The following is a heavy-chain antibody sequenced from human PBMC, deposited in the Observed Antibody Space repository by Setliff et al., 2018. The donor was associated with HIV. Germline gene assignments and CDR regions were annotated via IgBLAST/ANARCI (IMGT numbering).Heavy chain of an antibody. CDR3: ARLSGGMVPNY. CDR1: DDSFTRTPYY. D-gene: IGHD3-10*01. Sequence: SETLSLTCTVSDDSFTRTPYYWGWIRQPPGKGLEWIGSIHHSGTAYDNPSLKSRVTISVDPSKNQILLRLSSVTAADTAVYYCARLSGGMVPNYWGQGTLVTVSS. J-gene: IGHJ4*02. V-gene: IGHV4-39*01. CDR2: IHHSGTA.